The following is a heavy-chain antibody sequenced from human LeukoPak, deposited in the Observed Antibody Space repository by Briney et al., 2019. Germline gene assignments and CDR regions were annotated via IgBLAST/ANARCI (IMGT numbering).Heavy chain of an antibody. J-gene: IGHJ4*02. CDR1: GGSISSGSYY. CDR2: IYTSGST. D-gene: IGHD5-12*01. CDR3: ARTHSGYDRKLDY. V-gene: IGHV4-61*02. Sequence: PSQTLSLTCTVSGGSISSGSYYWSWIRQPAGKGLEWIGRIYTSGSTYYSPSLKSRVTISVDTSKNQFSLKLSSVTAADTAVYYCARTHSGYDRKLDYWGQGTLVTVSS.